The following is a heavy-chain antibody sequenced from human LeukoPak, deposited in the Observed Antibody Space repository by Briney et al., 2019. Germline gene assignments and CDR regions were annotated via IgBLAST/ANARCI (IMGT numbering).Heavy chain of an antibody. J-gene: IGHJ4*02. CDR2: INHSGST. D-gene: IGHD3-10*01. Sequence: MASETLSLTCAVYGGSFSGYYWSWIRQPPGKGLEWIGEINHSGSTNYNPSLKSRVTISVDTSKNQFSLKLSSVTAADTAVYYCARHRAVFQTYYYGSGSYYKKGAFDYWGQGTLVTVSS. CDR1: GGSFSGYY. CDR3: ARHRAVFQTYYYGSGSYYKKGAFDY. V-gene: IGHV4-34*01.